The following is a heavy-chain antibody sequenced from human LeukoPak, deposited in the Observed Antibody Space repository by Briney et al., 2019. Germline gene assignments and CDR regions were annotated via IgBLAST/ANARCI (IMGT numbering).Heavy chain of an antibody. CDR3: ARALGAFAI. J-gene: IGHJ3*02. CDR1: GGSLSFYY. CDR2: ISQNGDS. Sequence: SGTLSLTCGVSGGSLSFYYWSWIRQSPGKGRGWIAGISQNGDSNYNMCLKSRVTISLDKSKNQVSLRLKSVTAADTDVCYCARALGAFAIWGQGTMVTVPS. V-gene: IGHV4-34*01.